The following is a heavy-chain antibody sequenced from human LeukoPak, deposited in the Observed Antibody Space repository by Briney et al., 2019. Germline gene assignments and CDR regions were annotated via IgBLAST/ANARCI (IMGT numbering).Heavy chain of an antibody. Sequence: SETLSLTCAVYGGSFSGYYWSWIRQPPGKGLEWIGSIYYTGSAYYNPFLRSRVTMSVDTSKNQFSLRLSSVTAADTAVYSCARHPERYSYFDYWGQGTLVTVSS. V-gene: IGHV4-34*01. D-gene: IGHD5-18*01. CDR3: ARHPERYSYFDY. J-gene: IGHJ4*02. CDR1: GGSFSGYY. CDR2: IYYTGSA.